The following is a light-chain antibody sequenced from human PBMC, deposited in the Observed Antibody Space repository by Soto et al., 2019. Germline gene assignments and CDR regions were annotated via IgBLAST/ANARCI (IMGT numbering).Light chain of an antibody. Sequence: EIVLTQSPGTLSVSRGERANLSCRASQSVSTDLAWFQQKPGQAPRLLIYGASTRATGIPARFSGSGSGTEFTLTINSLQSEDLAVYYCQQSNNWPYTFGQGTKLEV. V-gene: IGKV3-15*01. CDR1: QSVSTD. CDR3: QQSNNWPYT. J-gene: IGKJ2*01. CDR2: GAS.